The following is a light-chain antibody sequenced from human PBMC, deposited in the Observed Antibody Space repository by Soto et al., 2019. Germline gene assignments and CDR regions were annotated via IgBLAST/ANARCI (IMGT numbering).Light chain of an antibody. CDR2: EVS. V-gene: IGLV2-14*01. CDR3: SSYTRSSTGV. Sequence: QSVLTQPASVSGSPGQSITISCTGTSSDVGAYNYVAWYQQHPGNAPKVLIYEVSNRPSGVSNRFSGSKSGNTASLTISGLQAEDEADYYCSSYTRSSTGVFGGGIKLTGL. J-gene: IGLJ3*02. CDR1: SSDVGAYNY.